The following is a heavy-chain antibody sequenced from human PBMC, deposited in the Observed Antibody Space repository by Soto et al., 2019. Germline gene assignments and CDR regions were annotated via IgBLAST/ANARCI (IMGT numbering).Heavy chain of an antibody. CDR1: GYSFIGFS. CDR2: INPKNGDT. V-gene: IGHV1-2*02. D-gene: IGHD2-15*01. Sequence: XSVNVSFQSSGYSFIGFSLHWVRQAPGQGLEWMGWINPKNGDTYYAQKFQGRVTMTRDTSINTVYMELNSLKSDDTAVYYCSKGRWTVGHCSGGSCYDGMDVWGQGSTVTVSS. CDR3: SKGRWTVGHCSGGSCYDGMDV. J-gene: IGHJ6*02.